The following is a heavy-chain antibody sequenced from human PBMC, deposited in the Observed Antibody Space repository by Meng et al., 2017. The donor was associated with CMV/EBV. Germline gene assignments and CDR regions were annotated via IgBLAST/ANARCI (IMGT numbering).Heavy chain of an antibody. V-gene: IGHV4-31*03. J-gene: IGHJ4*02. Sequence: SCTVSGGSISSGGYYWSWIRQHPGKGLEWIGYIYYSGSTYYNPSLKSRVTISVDTSKNQFSLKLSSVTAADTAVYYCAREYCSSTSCSFDYWGQGTLVTVSS. CDR1: GGSISSGGYY. D-gene: IGHD2-2*01. CDR2: IYYSGST. CDR3: AREYCSSTSCSFDY.